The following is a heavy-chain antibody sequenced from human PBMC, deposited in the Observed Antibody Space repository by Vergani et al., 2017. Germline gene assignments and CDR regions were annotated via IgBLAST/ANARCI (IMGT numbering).Heavy chain of an antibody. CDR2: INRGSTT. D-gene: IGHD1-14*01. CDR1: GFTFSSDA. Sequence: EVQLLESGGGLVQPGGSLRVSCAASGFTFSSDAMSWVRQAPGKGLEWVSAINRGSTTYDADSVKGRFTISRDNSKNTVFLQMNSLRAEDTAVYYCAKEGRSGITPFVADWGQGTLVTVSS. J-gene: IGHJ4*02. CDR3: AKEGRSGITPFVAD. V-gene: IGHV3-23*01.